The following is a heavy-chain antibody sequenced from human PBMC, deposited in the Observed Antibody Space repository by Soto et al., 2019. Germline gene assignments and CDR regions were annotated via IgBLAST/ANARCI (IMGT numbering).Heavy chain of an antibody. CDR3: ARVGSTSSGYYYHDMDV. CDR1: GFTFSAYF. J-gene: IGHJ6*02. V-gene: IGHV3-30-3*01. CDR2: ISYDGSNK. Sequence: QVQLVESGGGVVQPGRSLRLSCAASGFTFSAYFMHWVRQAPGKGLEWVAVISYDGSNKHHADSVKGRFTISRDNSKNTLFLQMNSLRTEDTAVYFCARVGSTSSGYYYHDMDVWGQGTTVTVSS. D-gene: IGHD1-26*01.